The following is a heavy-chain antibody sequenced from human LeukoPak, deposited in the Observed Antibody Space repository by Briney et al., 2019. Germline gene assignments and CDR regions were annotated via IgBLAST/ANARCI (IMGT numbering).Heavy chain of an antibody. V-gene: IGHV3-53*01. CDR3: AKDVGKWESLHFFDY. D-gene: IGHD1-26*01. CDR2: IYSCGST. Sequence: PGGSLRLSCAASGFTVSSNYMSWVRQAPGKGLEWVSVIYSCGSTYYADSVKGRFTISRDNSKNTLYLQMNSLRGDDTAVYYRAKDVGKWESLHFFDYWGQGTLVTVSS. J-gene: IGHJ4*02. CDR1: GFTVSSNY.